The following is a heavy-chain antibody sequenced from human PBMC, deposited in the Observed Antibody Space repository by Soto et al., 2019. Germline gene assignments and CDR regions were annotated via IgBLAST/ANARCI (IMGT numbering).Heavy chain of an antibody. D-gene: IGHD6-6*01. V-gene: IGHV3-13*01. CDR2: IGTAGDT. CDR3: ARAARPGYYYYYGMDV. Sequence: PGGSLRLSCAASGFTFSSYDMHWVRQATGKGLEWVSAIGTAGDTYYPGSVKGRFTISRENAKNSLYLQMNSLRAGDTAVYYCARAARPGYYYYYGMDVWGQGTTVTVSS. CDR1: GFTFSSYD. J-gene: IGHJ6*02.